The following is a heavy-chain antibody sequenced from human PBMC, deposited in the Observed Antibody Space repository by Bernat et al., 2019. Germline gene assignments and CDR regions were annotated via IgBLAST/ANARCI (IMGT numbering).Heavy chain of an antibody. J-gene: IGHJ6*02. V-gene: IGHV3-74*01. CDR3: ATAPGYCSGGSCYWYGMDV. D-gene: IGHD2-15*01. CDR1: GFTFSSYW. CDR2: INSDGSST. Sequence: EVQLVESGGGLVQPGGSLRLACAASGFTFSSYWMHWVRQAPGKGLMWVSRINSDGSSTSYADSVKGRFTISRDNAKNTLYLQMNSLRAEDTAVYYCATAPGYCSGGSCYWYGMDVWGQGTTVTVSS.